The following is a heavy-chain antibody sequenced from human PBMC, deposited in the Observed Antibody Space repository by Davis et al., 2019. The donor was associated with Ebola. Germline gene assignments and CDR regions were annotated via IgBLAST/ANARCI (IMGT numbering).Heavy chain of an antibody. J-gene: IGHJ5*02. D-gene: IGHD3-3*01. CDR2: VNHSGTT. CDR3: ARAVGTMFLGVVVPDWFDP. Sequence: SETLSLTCSVFSESSSAHYWAWIRQPPGEGLEWIGEVNHSGTTNYNPSLKSRVSISLDTSNNQFSLRLTSVTAADVGVYYCARAVGTMFLGVVVPDWFDPWGQGTLVTVSS. CDR1: SESSSAHY. V-gene: IGHV4-34*01.